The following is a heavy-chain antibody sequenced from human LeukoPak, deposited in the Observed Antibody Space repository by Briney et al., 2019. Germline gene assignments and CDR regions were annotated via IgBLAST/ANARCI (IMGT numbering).Heavy chain of an antibody. J-gene: IGHJ4*02. CDR3: ASVKSPSTVIIDY. D-gene: IGHD2-21*01. Sequence: GGSLRLSCTASGFTFSSYSMTWVRQAPGKGLEWVSYISSNGSTRYYADSVKGRITISRDNAKNSLYLQMNSLRDEDTAVYYCASVKSPSTVIIDYWGQGTLVTVSS. CDR2: ISSNGSTR. V-gene: IGHV3-48*02. CDR1: GFTFSSYS.